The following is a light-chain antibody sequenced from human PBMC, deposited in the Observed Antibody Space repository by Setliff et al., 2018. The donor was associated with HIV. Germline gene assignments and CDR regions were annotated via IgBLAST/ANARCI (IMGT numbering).Light chain of an antibody. Sequence: QSALTQPASVSGSPGQSITISCTGTSSDVGNYNLVSWYQHHPGKAPKLMIYDVSNRPSGVSNRFSGSKSGNTASLTISGLQAEDEADYYCSSYTSSYTVVFGTGTKVTVL. J-gene: IGLJ1*01. CDR2: DVS. CDR3: SSYTSSYTVV. V-gene: IGLV2-14*02. CDR1: SSDVGNYNL.